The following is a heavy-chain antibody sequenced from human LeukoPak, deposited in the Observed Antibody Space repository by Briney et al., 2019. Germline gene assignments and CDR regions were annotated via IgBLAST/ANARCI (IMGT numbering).Heavy chain of an antibody. J-gene: IGHJ4*02. CDR1: GGSISSYY. V-gene: IGHV4-59*08. CDR3: ARLNYDILTGFRY. D-gene: IGHD3-9*01. Sequence: PSETLSLTCTVSGGSISSYYWSWIRQPPGKGLEWIGYIYYSGSTNYNPSLKSRVTISVDTSKNQFSLKLSSVTAADTAVYYCARLNYDILTGFRYWGQGTLVTVSS. CDR2: IYYSGST.